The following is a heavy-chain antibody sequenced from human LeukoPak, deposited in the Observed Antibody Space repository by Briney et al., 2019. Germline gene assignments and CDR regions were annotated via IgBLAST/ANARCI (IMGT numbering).Heavy chain of an antibody. CDR2: ISRSGSNK. J-gene: IGHJ4*02. D-gene: IGHD4-17*01. CDR1: GFTFSSYE. CDR3: ARDFGSTTVAPDYFDY. V-gene: IGHV3-48*03. Sequence: GGSLRLSCAASGFTFSSYEMNCVRQVPGKGLEWVSYISRSGSNKHYADSVKGRFTISRDNAKNSLYLQMNSLRAEDTAVYYCARDFGSTTVAPDYFDYWGQGTLVTVSS.